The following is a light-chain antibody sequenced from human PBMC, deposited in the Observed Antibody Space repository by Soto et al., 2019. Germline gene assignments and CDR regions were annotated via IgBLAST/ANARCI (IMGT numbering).Light chain of an antibody. Sequence: IQMTQSPSSLSASVGGRCAITCRASQSIRSYLNWDQQKPGKAPKLLXYAASSLQSGVPSRFSGSGSGTDFTLTVSSLQPEDFATYYCQQSYSNPLTFGGGTKVDIK. CDR3: QQSYSNPLT. CDR1: QSIRSY. V-gene: IGKV1-39*01. J-gene: IGKJ4*01. CDR2: AAS.